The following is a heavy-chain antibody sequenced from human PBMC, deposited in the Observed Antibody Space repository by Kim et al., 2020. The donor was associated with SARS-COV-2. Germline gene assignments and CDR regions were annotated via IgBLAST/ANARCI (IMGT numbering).Heavy chain of an antibody. Sequence: GGSLRLSCAASGFAMSSYGMHWVRQAPGKGLEWVSLIWYDGGNKYYADSVKGRFTISRDNSKNTLYLQMNSLRAEDTAVYYCARDYAGYFKGLDVWGQWT. V-gene: IGHV3-33*01. J-gene: IGHJ6*02. CDR3: ARDYAGYFKGLDV. CDR1: GFAMSSYG. D-gene: IGHD3-9*01. CDR2: IWYDGGNK.